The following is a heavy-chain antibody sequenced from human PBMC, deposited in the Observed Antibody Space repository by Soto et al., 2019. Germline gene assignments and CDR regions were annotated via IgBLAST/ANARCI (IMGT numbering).Heavy chain of an antibody. J-gene: IGHJ6*02. D-gene: IGHD3-3*01. CDR1: GFTFSGSA. Sequence: EVQLVESGGGLVQPGGSLKLSCAASGFTFSGSAMHWVRQASGKGLEWVGRIRSKANSYATAYAASVKGRFTISRDDSKNTAYLQMNSLTTEDTAVYYCTRHDSNYDFWSGSPPRYGMDVWGQGTTVTVSS. CDR2: IRSKANSYAT. V-gene: IGHV3-73*01. CDR3: TRHDSNYDFWSGSPPRYGMDV.